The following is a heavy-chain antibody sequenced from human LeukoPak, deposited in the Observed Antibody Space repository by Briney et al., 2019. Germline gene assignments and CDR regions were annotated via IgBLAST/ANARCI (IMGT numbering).Heavy chain of an antibody. V-gene: IGHV1-69*05. Sequence: GASVKVSCKASGGTFSSYAISWVRQAPGQGLEWMGGIIPTFGTANYAQKFRGRVTITTDESTSTAYMELSSLRSEDTAVYYCATYSGSYYPFDYWGQGTLVTVSS. CDR2: IIPTFGTA. CDR1: GGTFSSYA. D-gene: IGHD1-26*01. CDR3: ATYSGSYYPFDY. J-gene: IGHJ4*02.